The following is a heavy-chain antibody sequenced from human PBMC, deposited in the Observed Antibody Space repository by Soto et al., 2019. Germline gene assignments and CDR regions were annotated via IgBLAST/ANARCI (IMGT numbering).Heavy chain of an antibody. CDR3: ARDLDTAMVSCSPGGY. CDR1: GGSISSGDYY. Sequence: QVQLQESGPGLVKPSQTLSLTCTVSGGSISSGDYYWSWISQPPGKGLEWIGYIYYSGSTYYNPSLKRRVTISVDTAKSQFSLQLRSVTAADTAVYYCARDLDTAMVSCSPGGYWGQGTLVTVSS. V-gene: IGHV4-30-4*01. CDR2: IYYSGST. J-gene: IGHJ4*02. D-gene: IGHD5-18*01.